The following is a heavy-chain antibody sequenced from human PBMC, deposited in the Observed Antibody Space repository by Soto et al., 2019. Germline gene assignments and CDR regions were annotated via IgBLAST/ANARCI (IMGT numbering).Heavy chain of an antibody. V-gene: IGHV4-34*01. J-gene: IGHJ4*02. CDR2: INHSGST. CDR1: GGSFSGYY. CDR3: SRGRRTAVTIDY. Sequence: SETLSLTCAVYGGSFSGYYWSWICQPPGKGLEWIGEINHSGSTNYNPSLKSRVTISVDTSKNQFSLKLSSVTAADTAVYYCSRGRRTAVTIDYWGQGTLVT. D-gene: IGHD4-17*01.